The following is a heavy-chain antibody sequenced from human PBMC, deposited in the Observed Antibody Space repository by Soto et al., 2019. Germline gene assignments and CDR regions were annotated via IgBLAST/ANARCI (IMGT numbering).Heavy chain of an antibody. CDR2: VIPIFGTT. CDR1: GGTFSTYA. D-gene: IGHD2-15*01. V-gene: IGHV1-69*01. CDR3: VSSQGGSSSLDIYSYYYYGMDL. J-gene: IGHJ6*01. Sequence: QVQLVQSGAEVKKPGSSVKVSCKAPGGTFSTYAISWVRQAPGQVREWMGGVIPIFGTTKYAQKFQSRVTITAEESTRTGYMALRSLRSADTAVYYCVSSQGGSSSLDIYSYYYYGMDLWGQGTTVTVSS.